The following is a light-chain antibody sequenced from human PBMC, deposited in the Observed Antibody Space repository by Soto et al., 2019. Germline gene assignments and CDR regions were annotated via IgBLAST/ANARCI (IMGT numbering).Light chain of an antibody. CDR1: QSVSSY. Sequence: EIVLTHSPATLSLSPWEIATLSCRASQSVSSYLAWYQQKPGQAPRLLIYDASNRATGIPARFSGSGSGTDFTLTISSLEPEDFAVYYCQQRSNWPPAITFGQGTRLEIK. V-gene: IGKV3-11*01. CDR3: QQRSNWPPAIT. J-gene: IGKJ5*01. CDR2: DAS.